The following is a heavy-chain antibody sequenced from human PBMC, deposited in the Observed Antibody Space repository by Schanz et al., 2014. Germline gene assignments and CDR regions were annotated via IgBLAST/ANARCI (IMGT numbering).Heavy chain of an antibody. V-gene: IGHV3-11*06. CDR2: ISSSSSYI. D-gene: IGHD3-9*01. J-gene: IGHJ4*02. CDR3: AKHVRSLTGNGY. CDR1: GFTFSDYY. Sequence: QVQLAESGGGLVKPGGSLRLSCAASGFTFSDYYMSWIRQAPGKGLEWVSSISSSSSYISYADSVKGRFTISRDNAKNSLYLQMNSLRAEDAAVYYCAKHVRSLTGNGYWGQGTLVTVSS.